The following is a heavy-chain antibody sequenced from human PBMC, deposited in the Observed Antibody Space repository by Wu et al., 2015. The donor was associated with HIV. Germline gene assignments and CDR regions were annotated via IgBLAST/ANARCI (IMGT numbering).Heavy chain of an antibody. CDR2: ISAQNGNT. V-gene: IGHV1-18*01. D-gene: IGHD3-22*01. J-gene: IGHJ4*02. CDR1: GYIFSDYG. Sequence: VQLMQSGGEVKKPGASVKVACKSSGYIFSDYGINWVRRAPGEGLEWMGWISAQNGNTKYAQKFQGRVTMTTDTSSSTAYMELRSLRSDDTAVYFCARGHYYDSSSSPMYWGPGTRVTVSS. CDR3: ARGHYYDSSSSPMY.